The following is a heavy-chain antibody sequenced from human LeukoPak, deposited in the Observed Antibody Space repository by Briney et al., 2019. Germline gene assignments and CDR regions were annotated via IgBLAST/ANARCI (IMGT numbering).Heavy chain of an antibody. V-gene: IGHV4-34*01. CDR2: INHSGST. Sequence: SETLSLTCAVYGGSFSGYYWSWIRQPPGKGLEWIGEINHSGSTNDNPSLKSRVTISVDTSKNQFSLKLSSVTAADTAVYYCARRSAVAAHLDYWGQGTLVTVSS. CDR3: ARRSAVAAHLDY. J-gene: IGHJ4*02. CDR1: GGSFSGYY. D-gene: IGHD6-19*01.